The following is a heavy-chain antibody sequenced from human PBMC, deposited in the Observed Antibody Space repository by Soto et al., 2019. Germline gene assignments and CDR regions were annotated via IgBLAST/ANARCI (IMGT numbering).Heavy chain of an antibody. CDR2: ISSSSSYI. J-gene: IGHJ6*02. CDR1: GFTFSSYS. CDR3: APHPTPPDLDV. Sequence: LRLSCAASGFTFSSYSMNWVRQAPGKGLEWVSSISSSSSYIYYADSVKGRFTISRDNAKNSLYLQMNSLRAEGTAVYYCAPHPTPPDLDVWGQGTTVTVSS. V-gene: IGHV3-21*01.